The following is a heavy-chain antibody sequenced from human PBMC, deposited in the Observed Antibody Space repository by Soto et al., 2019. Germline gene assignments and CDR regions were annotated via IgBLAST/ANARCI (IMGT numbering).Heavy chain of an antibody. Sequence: GGSLRLSCAASGFTFSSYGMHWVRQAPGKGLEWVAVIWYDGSNKYYADSVKGRFTITRDNSKNTLYLQMNSLRAEDTAVYYCARDPWYYDSSGLLDYWGQGTLVTVSS. D-gene: IGHD3-22*01. J-gene: IGHJ4*02. CDR3: ARDPWYYDSSGLLDY. CDR2: IWYDGSNK. CDR1: GFTFSSYG. V-gene: IGHV3-33*01.